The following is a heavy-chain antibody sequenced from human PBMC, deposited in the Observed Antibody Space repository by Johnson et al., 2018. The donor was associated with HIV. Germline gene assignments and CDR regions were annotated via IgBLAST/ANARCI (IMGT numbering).Heavy chain of an antibody. V-gene: IGHV3-13*01. J-gene: IGHJ3*02. CDR1: GFIFRSYD. CDR2: IGKVSDT. D-gene: IGHD1-26*01. Sequence: MMLVESGGGLVQPGGSLRLSCAASGFIFRSYDMHWVRQTAGKGLEWVSAIGKVSDTYYAGSVKGRFTISRENAKNSLYLQMNSLRAEDTALYYCAKGVGATTNDAFDSWGQGTMVTVSS. CDR3: AKGVGATTNDAFDS.